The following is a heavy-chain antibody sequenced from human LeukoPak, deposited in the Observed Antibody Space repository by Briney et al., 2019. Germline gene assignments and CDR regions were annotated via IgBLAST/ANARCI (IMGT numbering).Heavy chain of an antibody. CDR3: AREWKKTGAFDY. CDR2: INTDGSST. Sequence: GGSLRLSCAASGFTFSSFWMHWVRQAPGKGLVWVSFINTDGSSTTYADSVRGRFTVSRDNAKNTLYLQMSGLRAEDTAVYYCAREWKKTGAFDYWGQGTLVTVSS. J-gene: IGHJ4*02. V-gene: IGHV3-74*01. D-gene: IGHD1-1*01. CDR1: GFTFSSFW.